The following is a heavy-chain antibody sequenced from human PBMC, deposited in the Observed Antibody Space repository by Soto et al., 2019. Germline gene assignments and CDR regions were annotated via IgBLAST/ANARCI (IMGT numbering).Heavy chain of an antibody. D-gene: IGHD3-10*01. CDR2: IKSKTDGGTT. J-gene: IGHJ3*02. CDR3: TTETMVRGVIIWDAFDI. CDR1: GFTFSNAW. V-gene: IGHV3-15*01. Sequence: VGSLRLSCAASGFTFSNAWMSWVRQAPGKGLEWVGRIKSKTDGGTTDYAAPVKGRFTISRDDSKNTLYLQMNSLKTEDTAVYYCTTETMVRGVIIWDAFDIWGQGTMVTVSS.